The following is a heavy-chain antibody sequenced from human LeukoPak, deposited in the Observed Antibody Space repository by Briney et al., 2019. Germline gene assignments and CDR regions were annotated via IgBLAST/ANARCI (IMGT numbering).Heavy chain of an antibody. CDR2: IYYSGST. V-gene: IGHV4-39*01. Sequence: SETLSLTCTVSGXSISSSSDYWGWIRQPPGKGLEWIGSIYYSGSTYYNPSLKSRVTISVDTSKNQFSLKLSSVTAADTAVYYCAKYYYDSSGYFDYWGQGTLVTVSS. CDR1: GXSISSSSDY. J-gene: IGHJ4*02. CDR3: AKYYYDSSGYFDY. D-gene: IGHD3-22*01.